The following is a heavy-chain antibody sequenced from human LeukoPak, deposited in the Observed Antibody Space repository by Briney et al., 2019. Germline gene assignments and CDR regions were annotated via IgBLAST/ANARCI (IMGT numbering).Heavy chain of an antibody. J-gene: IGHJ6*04. CDR1: GFTFTSSA. V-gene: IGHV1-58*01. Sequence: SVKVSCKASGFTFTSSAVQWVRQARGQRLEWTGWIVVGSGNTNYAQKFQERVTITRDMSTSTAYMELSSLRSEDTAVYYCAADRSHPRYSYGTHYYGMDVWGKGTTVTVSS. D-gene: IGHD5-18*01. CDR3: AADRSHPRYSYGTHYYGMDV. CDR2: IVVGSGNT.